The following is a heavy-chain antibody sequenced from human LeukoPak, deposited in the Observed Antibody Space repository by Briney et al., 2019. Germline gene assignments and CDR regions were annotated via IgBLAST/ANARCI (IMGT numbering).Heavy chain of an antibody. J-gene: IGHJ1*01. V-gene: IGHV1-2*02. D-gene: IGHD3-10*01. CDR2: INPDTGGT. Sequence: ASVKVSCKASGYIFAGYYMHWVRQAPGQGLEWMGWINPDTGGTKYAQKLQGRVAMTRDTSIGTAYMELSRLRSDDTAVYYCPRGPGSYYTGYFQQWGQGTLVTVSS. CDR3: PRGPGSYYTGYFQQ. CDR1: GYIFAGYY.